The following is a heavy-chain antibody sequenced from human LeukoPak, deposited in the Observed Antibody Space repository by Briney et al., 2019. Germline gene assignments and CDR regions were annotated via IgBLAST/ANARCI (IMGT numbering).Heavy chain of an antibody. CDR1: GGTFSSYA. V-gene: IGHV1-69*01. D-gene: IGHD3-22*01. Sequence: SVKVSCKASGGTFSSYAISWVRQAPGQGLEWMGGIIPIFGTANYAQRFQGRVTITADESTSTAYMELSSLRSEDTAVYYCARALGGGYYAFRFDPWGQGTLVTVSS. CDR3: ARALGGGYYAFRFDP. CDR2: IIPIFGTA. J-gene: IGHJ5*02.